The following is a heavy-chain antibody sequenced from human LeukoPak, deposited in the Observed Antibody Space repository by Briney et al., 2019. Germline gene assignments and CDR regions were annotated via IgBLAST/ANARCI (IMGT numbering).Heavy chain of an antibody. CDR2: IYSGCST. D-gene: IGHD3-10*01. Sequence: GGPLRLLCGACGFTDWSNYVSGARRSRGKGGEGVTVIYSGCSTYYADSVKGRFTISRDNSKNPLNRQMNRLRAEDTAVYYCARVGVRRGYYYGMDVWGQGTTVTVSS. CDR3: ARVGVRRGYYYGMDV. J-gene: IGHJ6*02. CDR1: GFTDWSNY. V-gene: IGHV3-53*01.